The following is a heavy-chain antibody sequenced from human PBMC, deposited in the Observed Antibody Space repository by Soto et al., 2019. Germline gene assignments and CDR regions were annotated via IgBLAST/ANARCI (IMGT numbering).Heavy chain of an antibody. V-gene: IGHV1-8*01. CDR3: ARGKTRKDGYNLDY. Sequence: QVQLVQSGAEVKKPGASVKVSCEASGYTFTSYDINWVRQATGQGLEWMGWMNPNSGNTGYAQKFQGRVTMTRNTSISTAYMELSSLRSEDTAVYYCARGKTRKDGYNLDYWGQGTLVTVSS. J-gene: IGHJ4*02. CDR2: MNPNSGNT. D-gene: IGHD5-12*01. CDR1: GYTFTSYD.